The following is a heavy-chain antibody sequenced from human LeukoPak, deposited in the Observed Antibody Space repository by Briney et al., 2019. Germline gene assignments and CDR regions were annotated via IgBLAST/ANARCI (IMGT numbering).Heavy chain of an antibody. V-gene: IGHV3-23*01. CDR2: VTGSGGST. J-gene: IGHJ4*02. CDR1: GFTFSSYA. CDR3: ARDRRWLQYSDY. Sequence: GGSLRLSCAASGFTFSSYAMSWVRQAPGKGLEWVSDVTGSGGSTHYADSVKGRFTISRDNSKNTLYLEMNSLRPEDAAVYYCARDRRWLQYSDYWGQGTLVTVSS. D-gene: IGHD5-24*01.